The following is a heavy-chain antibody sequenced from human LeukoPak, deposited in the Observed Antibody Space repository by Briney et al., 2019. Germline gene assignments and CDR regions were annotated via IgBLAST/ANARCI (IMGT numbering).Heavy chain of an antibody. V-gene: IGHV3-43*02. CDR2: ISGDGGRT. CDR3: AKDILSGFYETFDY. Sequence: GGSLRLSCVVSGFTFYDYAMHWVRQGPGKGLEWVSLISGDGGRTYYADSVKGRFTISRDNSKNSLYLEMNSLRTEDTALYYCAKDILSGFYETFDYWGQGTLVTVSS. D-gene: IGHD6-19*01. J-gene: IGHJ4*02. CDR1: GFTFYDYA.